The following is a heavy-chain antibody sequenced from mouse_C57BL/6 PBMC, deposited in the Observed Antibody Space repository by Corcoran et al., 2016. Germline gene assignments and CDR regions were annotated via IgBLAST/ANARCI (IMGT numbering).Heavy chain of an antibody. CDR3: ARSGYYGSSSWCAY. Sequence: EVQLQQSGPELVKPGASVKISCMASGSTFTDYYMTWVKQSHGKSLEWMGDINPNNGGTSYNQKFKGKATLTVDKSSSTAYMELRSLTSEDSAVYYCARSGYYGSSSWCAYWGQGTLVTVSA. J-gene: IGHJ3*01. D-gene: IGHD1-1*01. CDR1: GSTFTDYY. CDR2: INPNNGGT. V-gene: IGHV1-26*01.